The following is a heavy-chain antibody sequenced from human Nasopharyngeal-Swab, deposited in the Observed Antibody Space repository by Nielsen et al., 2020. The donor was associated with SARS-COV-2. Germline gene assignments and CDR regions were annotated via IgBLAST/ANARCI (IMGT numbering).Heavy chain of an antibody. CDR2: ISAYNGNT. J-gene: IGHJ3*01. D-gene: IGHD3-10*01. CDR3: ARAGFGSHAFNF. V-gene: IGHV1-18*01. Sequence: ASVKVSCKASGYTFTSYGISWVRQPPAQGLEWMGWISAYNGNTNYAQKLQGRVTMTTDTSTSTAYMELRSLISDDTAVYYCARAGFGSHAFNFWGQGTMVTVSS. CDR1: GYTFTSYG.